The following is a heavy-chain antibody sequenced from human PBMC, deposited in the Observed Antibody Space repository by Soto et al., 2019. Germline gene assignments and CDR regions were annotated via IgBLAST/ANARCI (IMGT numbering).Heavy chain of an antibody. D-gene: IGHD4-17*01. CDR3: AREVRANLNDFGDYEWFDP. J-gene: IGHJ5*02. CDR1: GFTFSRYG. V-gene: IGHV3-30*03. CDR2: ISYDGGKT. Sequence: QVQLVESVGGVVQPGSSLRLSCAASGFTFSRYGIHWVRQSPGKGLEWVSFISYDGGKTDYVDSVRGRFTISRDNSNNILYLQMRSLRAEDTAVYFCAREVRANLNDFGDYEWFDPWGQGTLVTVSS.